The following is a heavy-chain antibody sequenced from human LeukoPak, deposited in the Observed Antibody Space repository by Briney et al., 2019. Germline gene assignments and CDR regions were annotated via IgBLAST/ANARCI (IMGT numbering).Heavy chain of an antibody. V-gene: IGHV1-69*06. Sequence: SVKVSCTASGGTFSSYAISWVRQAPGHGLEWMGGIIPIFGTANYAQKFQGRVTITADKSTNTAYMELSSLRSEDTAVYYCARVAYCSSTSCYFLDIWGQGTMVTVSS. D-gene: IGHD2-2*01. CDR2: IIPIFGTA. CDR3: ARVAYCSSTSCYFLDI. J-gene: IGHJ3*02. CDR1: GGTFSSYA.